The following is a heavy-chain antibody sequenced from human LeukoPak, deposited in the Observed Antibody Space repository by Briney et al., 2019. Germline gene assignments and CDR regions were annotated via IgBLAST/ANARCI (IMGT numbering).Heavy chain of an antibody. V-gene: IGHV4-4*07. CDR2: IYTSGST. Sequence: SETLSLTCTVSGGSISSYYWSWIRQPAGKGLEWIGRIYTSGSTNYNPSLKSRVTMSVDTSKNQFSLTLSSVTAADTAVYYCARSAGYSSGWYDYYYYGMDVWGQGTTVTVSS. CDR1: GGSISSYY. J-gene: IGHJ6*02. D-gene: IGHD6-19*01. CDR3: ARSAGYSSGWYDYYYYGMDV.